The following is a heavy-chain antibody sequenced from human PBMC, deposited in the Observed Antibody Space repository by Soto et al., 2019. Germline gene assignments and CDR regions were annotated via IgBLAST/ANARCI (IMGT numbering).Heavy chain of an antibody. V-gene: IGHV3-74*01. CDR3: AGYSSGAGDY. J-gene: IGHJ4*02. CDR1: GFTFSDTW. Sequence: EVQPVESGGGLVQPGGSLRLSCAASGFTFSDTWMFWVRQAPGKGLVWVSRINSDGSVTSYAVSVKGRFTISRDNAKNTLSLQMNSLRTEATAVYYCAGYSSGAGDYWGQGTLVTFSS. CDR2: INSDGSVT. D-gene: IGHD6-19*01.